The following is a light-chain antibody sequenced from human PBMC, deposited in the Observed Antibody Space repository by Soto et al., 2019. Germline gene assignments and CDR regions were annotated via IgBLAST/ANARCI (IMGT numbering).Light chain of an antibody. Sequence: QSALTQPASVSGSPGQSITISCTGTSSDVGGYNYVSWYQQHPGKAPKLMIYDVSNRPSGVSNRFSGSKSGNTASLTISGLQAEDEADYYCSSYTSSSITPVVFGGGTKLTVL. J-gene: IGLJ2*01. V-gene: IGLV2-14*01. CDR1: SSDVGGYNY. CDR3: SSYTSSSITPVV. CDR2: DVS.